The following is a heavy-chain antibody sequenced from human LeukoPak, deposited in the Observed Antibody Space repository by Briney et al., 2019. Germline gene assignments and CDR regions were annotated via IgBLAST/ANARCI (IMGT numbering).Heavy chain of an antibody. CDR3: AKEAAAGRGAFDY. CDR2: ISGQSKYI. J-gene: IGHJ4*02. D-gene: IGHD6-13*01. V-gene: IGHV3-21*01. Sequence: GGSLRLSCAASGFTFSSYSMNWVRQAPGKGLEWVSSISGQSKYIYYADSVRGRFAISRDNAKNSLYLQMNSLRVEDTAVYYCAKEAAAGRGAFDYWGQGTLVTVSS. CDR1: GFTFSSYS.